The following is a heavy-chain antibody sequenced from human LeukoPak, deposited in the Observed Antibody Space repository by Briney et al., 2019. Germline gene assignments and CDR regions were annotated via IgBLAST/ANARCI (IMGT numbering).Heavy chain of an antibody. CDR2: ISSSSSTI. D-gene: IGHD6-19*01. V-gene: IGHV3-48*04. CDR1: GFTFSSYS. J-gene: IGHJ4*02. CDR3: ARISSGWFFDY. Sequence: PGGSLRLSCAASGFTFSSYSMNWVRQAPGKGLEWVSYISSSSSTIYYADSVKGRFTISRDNAKNSLYLQMNSLRAEDTAVYYCARISSGWFFDYWGQGTLVTVSS.